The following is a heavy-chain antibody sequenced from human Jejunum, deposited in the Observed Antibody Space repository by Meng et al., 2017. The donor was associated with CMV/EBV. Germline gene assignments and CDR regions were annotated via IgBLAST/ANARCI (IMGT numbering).Heavy chain of an antibody. V-gene: IGHV4-39*07. J-gene: IGHJ4*02. CDR2: IYRSGST. CDR1: GGSISSRSYY. CDR3: ARDATTRFDY. Sequence: TVSGGSISSRSYYWGCIRQPPGKGLEWIGSIYRSGSTYYNPSLKSRVTISVDTSKNQFSLNLSSVTAADTAVYSCARDATTRFDYWGQGTPVTVSS. D-gene: IGHD4-11*01.